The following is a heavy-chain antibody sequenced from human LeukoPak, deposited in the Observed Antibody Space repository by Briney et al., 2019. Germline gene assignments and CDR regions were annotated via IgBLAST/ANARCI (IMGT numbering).Heavy chain of an antibody. CDR3: AELGITMIGGV. D-gene: IGHD3-10*02. V-gene: IGHV3-30*04. CDR1: GFTFSSYA. J-gene: IGHJ6*04. CDR2: ISYDGTNK. Sequence: GGSLRLSCAASGFTFSSYAMHWGRQPPGKGLEWVTIISYDGTNKYYADSVKGRFTISRDNSKNTLFLQMNSLTAEDTAVYYCAELGITMIGGVWGKGTTVTISS.